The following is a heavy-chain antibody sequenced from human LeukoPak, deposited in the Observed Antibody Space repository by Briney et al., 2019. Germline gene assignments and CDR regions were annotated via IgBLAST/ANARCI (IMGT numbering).Heavy chain of an antibody. V-gene: IGHV1-8*03. D-gene: IGHD2-2*01. CDR1: GYTFTSYD. Sequence: ASVKVSCKASGYTFTSYDINWVRQATGQGLEWMGWMNPNSGNTGYAQKFQGRVTITRNTSISTAYVGLSSLRSEDTAVYYCARGERYCSSTSCSDFDYWGQGTLVTVSS. CDR2: MNPNSGNT. CDR3: ARGERYCSSTSCSDFDY. J-gene: IGHJ4*02.